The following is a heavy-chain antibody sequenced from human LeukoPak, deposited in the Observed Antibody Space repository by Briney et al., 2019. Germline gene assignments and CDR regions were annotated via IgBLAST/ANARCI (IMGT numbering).Heavy chain of an antibody. V-gene: IGHV4-34*01. CDR1: GGSFSGYY. CDR3: ARGVGYCTNGVCYWSNYYYYYMDV. J-gene: IGHJ6*03. D-gene: IGHD2-8*01. Sequence: SETLSLTCAVYGGSFSGYYWSWIRQPPGKGLEGIGGINHSGSTNYNPSPKNRVAILVDTSKNQFSLKLSSVTAADTAVYYCARGVGYCTNGVCYWSNYYYYYMDVWGKGTTVTVSS. CDR2: INHSGST.